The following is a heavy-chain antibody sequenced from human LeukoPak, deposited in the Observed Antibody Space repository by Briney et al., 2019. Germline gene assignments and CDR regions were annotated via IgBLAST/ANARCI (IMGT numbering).Heavy chain of an antibody. D-gene: IGHD4-17*01. Sequence: SETLSLTCTVSGGSISSYYWSWIRQPPGKGLEWIGYIYYSGSTNYNPSLKSRVTISVDTSKNQFSLKLSSVTAADTAVYYCAREPNDYGDYGFPEGAFDIWGQGTMVTVSS. CDR3: AREPNDYGDYGFPEGAFDI. V-gene: IGHV4-59*01. J-gene: IGHJ3*02. CDR2: IYYSGST. CDR1: GGSISSYY.